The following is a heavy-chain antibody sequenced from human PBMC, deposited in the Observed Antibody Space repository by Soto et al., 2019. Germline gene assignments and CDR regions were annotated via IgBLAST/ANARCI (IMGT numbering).Heavy chain of an antibody. J-gene: IGHJ6*03. Sequence: EVQLLESGGGLVQPGGSLRLSCAASGFTFNIYAMTWVRQAPGKGLEWVSAISGSGYSTYSADSVKGRFTISRDNSKNTLYLQMNSLRAEDTAIYYWAKVDQALLHFYYYMDVWGKGTTVTVSS. CDR2: ISGSGYST. CDR1: GFTFNIYA. V-gene: IGHV3-23*01. CDR3: AKVDQALLHFYYYMDV. D-gene: IGHD2-15*01.